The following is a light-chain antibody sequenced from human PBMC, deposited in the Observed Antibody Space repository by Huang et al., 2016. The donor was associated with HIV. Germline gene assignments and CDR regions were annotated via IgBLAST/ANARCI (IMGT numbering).Light chain of an antibody. V-gene: IGKV3-20*01. CDR3: HHYGASQWA. CDR1: QSLNNGF. CDR2: DAS. Sequence: EIVLTQSPGTLSLSPGESAAVSCRASQSLNNGFLGWYRQRPGQAPKLLIYDASRRAADTPDRFGGSGSGTDFTLFINDFDPEDSAVYFCHHYGASQWAFGQGTRVEVK. J-gene: IGKJ1*01.